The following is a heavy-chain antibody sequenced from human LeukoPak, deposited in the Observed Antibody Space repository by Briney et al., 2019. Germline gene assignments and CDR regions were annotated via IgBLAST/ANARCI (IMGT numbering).Heavy chain of an antibody. V-gene: IGHV1-69*06. CDR2: IIPVFGTA. J-gene: IGHJ4*02. CDR1: GYTFTSYA. Sequence: SVKVSCKASGYTFTSYAISWVRQAPGQGLEWMGGIIPVFGTANYAQKFQGRVTITADKSTSTAYMELSSLRSEDTAVYYCAREGLRDGYNYVSYWGQGTLVTVSS. CDR3: AREGLRDGYNYVSY. D-gene: IGHD5-24*01.